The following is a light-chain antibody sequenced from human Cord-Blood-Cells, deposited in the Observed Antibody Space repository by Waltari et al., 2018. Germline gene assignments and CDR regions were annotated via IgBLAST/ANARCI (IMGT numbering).Light chain of an antibody. Sequence: QSALTQPASVSGSPGQSITISCTGTSSDVGGYNYVLWYQQHPGKAPKLMIYEVRNRPSGVSNRFSGSKSGNTASLTISGLQAEDEADYYCSSYTSGSTRVFGGGTKLTVL. V-gene: IGLV2-14*01. CDR1: SSDVGGYNY. CDR3: SSYTSGSTRV. CDR2: EVR. J-gene: IGLJ3*02.